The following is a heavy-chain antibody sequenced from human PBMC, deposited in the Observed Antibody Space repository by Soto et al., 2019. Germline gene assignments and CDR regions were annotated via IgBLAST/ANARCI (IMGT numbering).Heavy chain of an antibody. Sequence: PPGTLSPPCPFSGGPIRIRVYHWGWVPHPPGKGLEWIGSIYYSGSTYYNPSLKSRVTISVDTSKNQFSLKLSSVTAADTAVYYCARDVIAAAAPVYFDYWGQGALVTVSS. CDR3: ARDVIAAAAPVYFDY. D-gene: IGHD6-13*01. CDR1: GGPIRIRVYH. J-gene: IGHJ4*02. V-gene: IGHV4-39*02. CDR2: IYYSGST.